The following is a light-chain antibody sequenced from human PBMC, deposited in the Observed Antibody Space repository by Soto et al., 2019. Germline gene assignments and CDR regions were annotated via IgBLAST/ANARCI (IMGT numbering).Light chain of an antibody. V-gene: IGKV1-5*01. Sequence: DIQMTQSPSTLSASVGDRVTITCRASQSISDWLAWYQLKPGKAPKVLIYDALNLESGVPSRFSGSGYGTEFTLTTRSLQPDDFATYCCQHYGGMWTFGQGTKVDIK. CDR3: QHYGGMWT. CDR2: DAL. CDR1: QSISDW. J-gene: IGKJ1*01.